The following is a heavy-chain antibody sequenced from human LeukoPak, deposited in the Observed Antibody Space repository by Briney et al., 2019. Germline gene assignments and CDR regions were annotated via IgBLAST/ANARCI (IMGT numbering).Heavy chain of an antibody. V-gene: IGHV5-51*01. D-gene: IGHD3-16*02. CDR2: IYPGDSDT. J-gene: IGHJ4*02. CDR1: GYSFTSYW. Sequence: GESLKISCKGSGYSFTSYWIGWVRQMPGQGLEWMGIIYPGDSDTRYSPSFQGQVTISADKSISTAYLQWSSLKASDTAMYYCARVVTFGGVIVYFDYWVQGTLVTVSS. CDR3: ARVVTFGGVIVYFDY.